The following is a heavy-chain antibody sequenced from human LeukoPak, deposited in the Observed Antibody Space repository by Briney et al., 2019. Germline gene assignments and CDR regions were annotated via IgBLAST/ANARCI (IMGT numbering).Heavy chain of an antibody. CDR3: AREPGDHGLDV. Sequence: PSQTLSLTCTVSGGSISSGGYYWSWSRQHPGKGLEWIGYIYYSGSTYYNPSLKSRVTISVDTSKNQFSLKLSSVTAADTAVYYCAREPGDHGLDVWGQGTTVTVSS. J-gene: IGHJ6*02. V-gene: IGHV4-31*03. CDR2: IYYSGST. D-gene: IGHD2-21*01. CDR1: GGSISSGGYY.